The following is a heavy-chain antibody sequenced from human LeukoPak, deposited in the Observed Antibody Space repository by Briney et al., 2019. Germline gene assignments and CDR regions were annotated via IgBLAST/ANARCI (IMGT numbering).Heavy chain of an antibody. CDR1: GFTFSSYS. CDR3: AILELANFDY. J-gene: IGHJ4*02. D-gene: IGHD1-7*01. Sequence: GGSLRLSCAASGFTFSSYSMNWVRQAPGKGLEWVSSISSSSSYIYYADSVKGRFTISRDNAKNSLYLQMNSLRAEDTAGYYCAILELANFDYWGQGTLVTVSS. CDR2: ISSSSSYI. V-gene: IGHV3-21*01.